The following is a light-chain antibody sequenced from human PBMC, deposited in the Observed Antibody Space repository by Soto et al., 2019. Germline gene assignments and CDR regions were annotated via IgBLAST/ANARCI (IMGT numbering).Light chain of an antibody. Sequence: QSALTQPPSASGSPGQSVTISCTGTGSDVASYDYVSWYQQHPGKAPKLIIYEVTKRPSGVPDRFSASKSGTTASLTVSVLQAEEEADYYCSSYADTNNLVFGGGTKVTVL. CDR1: GSDVASYDY. V-gene: IGLV2-8*01. CDR2: EVT. CDR3: SSYADTNNLV. J-gene: IGLJ2*01.